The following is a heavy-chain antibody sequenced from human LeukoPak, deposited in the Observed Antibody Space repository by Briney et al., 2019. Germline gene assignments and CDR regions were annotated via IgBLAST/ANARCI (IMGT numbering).Heavy chain of an antibody. CDR2: SSGGGGRT. J-gene: IGHJ4*02. Sequence: AGSLLLSCAATGFTFSNFAMSCIRQAPAKGRVWVSASSGGGGRTWYAGSVKGRFTITRDNSKNTLSLQMNSLRAEDTAIYYCAKEGLSGSYGDGWGQGTLVIVSS. CDR3: AKEGLSGSYGDG. CDR1: GFTFSNFA. V-gene: IGHV3-23*01. D-gene: IGHD1-26*01.